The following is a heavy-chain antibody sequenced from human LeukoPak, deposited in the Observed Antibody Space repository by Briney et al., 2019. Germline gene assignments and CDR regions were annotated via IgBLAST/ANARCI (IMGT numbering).Heavy chain of an antibody. CDR3: AAYGGAAENWFDP. CDR1: GDSVSSHIYY. CDR2: LHYPGTT. V-gene: IGHV4-39*02. Sequence: SETLSLTCTVSGDSVSSHIYYWGWIRQPPGKGLEWIGSLHYPGTTYYNPSLKSRVTISADTSKNHFSLRLTSVNVADTATYYCAAYGGAAENWFDPWGQGTLVTVSS. D-gene: IGHD2-21*01. J-gene: IGHJ5*02.